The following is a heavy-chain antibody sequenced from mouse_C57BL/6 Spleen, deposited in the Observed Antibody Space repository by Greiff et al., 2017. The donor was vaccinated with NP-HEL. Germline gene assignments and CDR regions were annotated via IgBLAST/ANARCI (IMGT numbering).Heavy chain of an antibody. Sequence: VQLQQSGPELVKPGASVKISCKASGYAFSSSWMNWVKQRPGKGLEWIGRIYPGDGDTNYNGKFKGKATLTADKSSSTAYMQLSSLTSEDSAFYCCARYYASRGYFDVWGTGTTVTVSS. V-gene: IGHV1-82*01. CDR2: IYPGDGDT. CDR1: GYAFSSSW. CDR3: ARYYASRGYFDV. J-gene: IGHJ1*03. D-gene: IGHD1-1*01.